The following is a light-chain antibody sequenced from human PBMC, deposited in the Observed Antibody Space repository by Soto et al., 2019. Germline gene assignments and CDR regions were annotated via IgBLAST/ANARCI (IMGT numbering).Light chain of an antibody. Sequence: QAVLTQSPSASASLGASVKLTCTLNSAYSSYAIAWHQQSERGPRFLMKINSDGSHFKGDGIPDRFSGSASGAERYLTISSLQSEDEADYYCQTWGTGIAVFGGGTQLTVL. V-gene: IGLV4-69*01. CDR1: SAYSSYA. J-gene: IGLJ7*01. CDR3: QTWGTGIAV. CDR2: INSDGSH.